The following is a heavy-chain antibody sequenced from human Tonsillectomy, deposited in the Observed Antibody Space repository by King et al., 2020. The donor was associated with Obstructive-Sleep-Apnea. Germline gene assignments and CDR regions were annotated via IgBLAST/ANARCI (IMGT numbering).Heavy chain of an antibody. CDR1: GGSFSDYF. Sequence: VQLQQWGAGLLKPSETLSLTCAVFGGSFSDYFWSWIRQPPGKGLEWIGEINHSVSTNYNPSPKSRVTISVDTSKNQFSLKLNSVTAADTAVYYCARGSGAAAVNWFDPWGQGTLVTVSS. J-gene: IGHJ5*02. CDR2: INHSVST. CDR3: ARGSGAAAVNWFDP. D-gene: IGHD6-13*01. V-gene: IGHV4-34*01.